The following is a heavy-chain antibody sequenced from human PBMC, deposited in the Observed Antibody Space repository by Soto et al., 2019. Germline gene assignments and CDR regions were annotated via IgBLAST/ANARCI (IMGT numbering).Heavy chain of an antibody. D-gene: IGHD3-10*01. V-gene: IGHV5-51*01. J-gene: IGHJ6*02. CDR3: ARLWGQMVHNYYYGMAV. Sequence: GESLKNSCKGSGYSFTSYWIGWVRQMPGKGLEWMGIIYPGDSDTRYSPSFQGQVTISADKSISTAYLQWSSLKASDTAMYYCARLWGQMVHNYYYGMAVWGQGSTVTVSS. CDR1: GYSFTSYW. CDR2: IYPGDSDT.